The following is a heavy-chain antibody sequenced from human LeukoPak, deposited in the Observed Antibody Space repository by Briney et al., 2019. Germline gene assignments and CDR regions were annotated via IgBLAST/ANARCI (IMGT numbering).Heavy chain of an antibody. D-gene: IGHD6-13*01. V-gene: IGHV3-48*04. CDR2: ISTSSSTI. Sequence: SGGSLRLSCAASGFTFSSYSMNWVRQAPGKELEWVSYISTSSSTIYYADSVKGRFTISRHNAKNSLYLQMNSLRAEDTAVYYCARDGTDSYYYGMDVWGQGTTVTVS. J-gene: IGHJ6*02. CDR1: GFTFSSYS. CDR3: ARDGTDSYYYGMDV.